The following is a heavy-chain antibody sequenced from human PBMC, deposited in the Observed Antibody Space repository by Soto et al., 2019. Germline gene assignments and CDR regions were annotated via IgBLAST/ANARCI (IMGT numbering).Heavy chain of an antibody. CDR2: ISYDGSNK. CDR3: AKDVLLWFGESSQPLEY. J-gene: IGHJ4*02. D-gene: IGHD3-10*01. Sequence: HPGGSLRLSCAASGFTFSSYGMHWVRQAPGKGLEWVAVISYDGSNKYYADSVKGRFTISRDNSKNTLYLQMNSLRAEDTAVYYCAKDVLLWFGESSQPLEYWGQGTLVTVSS. CDR1: GFTFSSYG. V-gene: IGHV3-30*18.